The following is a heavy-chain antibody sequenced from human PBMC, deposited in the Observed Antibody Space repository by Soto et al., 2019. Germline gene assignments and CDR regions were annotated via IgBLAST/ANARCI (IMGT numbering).Heavy chain of an antibody. CDR2: IYSGGST. Sequence: QSGGSLRLSCAASGFTVSSNYMSWVRQAPGKGLEWVSVIYSGGSTYYADSVKGRFTISRDNSKNTLYLQMNSLRAEDTAVYYCAREWLDYDFWSGYYLDVWGKGTTVTVSS. CDR1: GFTVSSNY. V-gene: IGHV3-66*01. J-gene: IGHJ6*03. CDR3: AREWLDYDFWSGYYLDV. D-gene: IGHD3-3*01.